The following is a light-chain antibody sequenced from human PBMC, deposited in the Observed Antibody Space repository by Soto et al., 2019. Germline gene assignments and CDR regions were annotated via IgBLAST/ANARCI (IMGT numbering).Light chain of an antibody. J-gene: IGLJ2*01. CDR3: CSYAGSSTVG. Sequence: QSALTQPASVSGSPGQSITISCTGTSSDVGSYNLVSWYQQHPGKAPKLLIYEVSKRPSGVSNRFSGSKSGNTASLTLSGLQAEDEADYYCCSYAGSSTVGFGGGTQLTVL. V-gene: IGLV2-23*02. CDR1: SSDVGSYNL. CDR2: EVS.